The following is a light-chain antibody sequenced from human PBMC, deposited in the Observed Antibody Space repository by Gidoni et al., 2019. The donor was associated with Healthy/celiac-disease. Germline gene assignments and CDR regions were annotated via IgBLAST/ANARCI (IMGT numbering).Light chain of an antibody. CDR1: QSVSSY. J-gene: IGKJ4*01. CDR3: QQRSNWPPLT. Sequence: DTVLTQAPATLSLSPGERATLCFRTSQSVSSYLAWYQQKPGQSPRLLIYDASNRATGIPARFSGSGSATDFTLPISSLEPEDFSVYYCQQRSNWPPLTFGGGTKVEIK. V-gene: IGKV3-11*01. CDR2: DAS.